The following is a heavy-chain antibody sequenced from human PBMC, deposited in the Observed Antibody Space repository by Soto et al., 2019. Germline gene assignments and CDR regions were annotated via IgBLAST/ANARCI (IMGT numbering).Heavy chain of an antibody. J-gene: IGHJ5*02. CDR1: GFTFSSYS. Sequence: EVQLVESGGGLVQPGGSLRLSCAASGFTFSSYSMNWVRQAPGKGLEWVSYISSSSSTIYYADSVKGRFTISRDNAKNSLYLQMNGLRDEDTAVYYCEREGGSLNWFDPWGQGTLVTVSS. CDR3: EREGGSLNWFDP. D-gene: IGHD1-26*01. CDR2: ISSSSSTI. V-gene: IGHV3-48*02.